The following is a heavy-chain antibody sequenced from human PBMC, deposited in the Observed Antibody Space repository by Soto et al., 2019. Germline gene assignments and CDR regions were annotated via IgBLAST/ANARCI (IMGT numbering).Heavy chain of an antibody. CDR2: ITSDGDST. V-gene: IGHV3-64D*06. CDR3: VKGNQLLRYYFEF. D-gene: IGHD2-15*01. J-gene: IGHJ4*01. CDR1: GFTLSKYA. Sequence: GGSLRLSCSVSGFTLSKYAMHWVRQAPGKGLEYVSGITSDGDSTWHADSVKDRFTISRDNSKNTLFLQMSSLRVEDTAIYFCVKGNQLLRYYFEFWGPGTLVTVSS.